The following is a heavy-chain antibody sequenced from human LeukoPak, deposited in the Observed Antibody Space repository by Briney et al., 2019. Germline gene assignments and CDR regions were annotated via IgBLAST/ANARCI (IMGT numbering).Heavy chain of an antibody. CDR3: ASGAGAGTYGLHV. V-gene: IGHV3-33*01. J-gene: IGHJ6*02. D-gene: IGHD6-13*01. CDR1: GFTFSIYG. CDR2: IWYEGSNK. Sequence: PGGSLRLSCAASGFTFSIYGMHGVREAPGKGVEGVAVIWYEGSNKYYADSVRGRFTISRENSKNTVYLIMNSLRADDTPVYYCASGAGAGTYGLHVWGQGTTVTVS.